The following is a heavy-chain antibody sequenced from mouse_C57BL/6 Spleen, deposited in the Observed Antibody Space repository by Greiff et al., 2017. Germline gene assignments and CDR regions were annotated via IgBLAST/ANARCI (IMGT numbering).Heavy chain of an antibody. Sequence: VQLQESGPGLVKPSQSLSLTCSVTGYSITSGYYWNWIRQFPGNKLEWMGYISYDGSNNYNPYLKNRISITRDTSKNQFFLKLNSVTTEDTATYYCARALIDSSYYFDYWGQGTTLTVSS. J-gene: IGHJ2*01. V-gene: IGHV3-6*01. CDR2: ISYDGSN. D-gene: IGHD3-2*02. CDR3: ARALIDSSYYFDY. CDR1: GYSITSGYY.